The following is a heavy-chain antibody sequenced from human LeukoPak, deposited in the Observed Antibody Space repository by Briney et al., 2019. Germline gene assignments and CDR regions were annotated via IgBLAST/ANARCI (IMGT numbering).Heavy chain of an antibody. J-gene: IGHJ5*02. D-gene: IGHD3-3*01. Sequence: GGSLRLSCAASGFTFSSYSMNWVRQAPGKGLEWVSSISSSSSYIYYADSVKGRFTISRDNAKNSLYLQMNSLRAEDTAVYYCARSSLEGRWFDPWGQGTLVTVSS. CDR3: ARSSLEGRWFDP. CDR1: GFTFSSYS. CDR2: ISSSSSYI. V-gene: IGHV3-21*01.